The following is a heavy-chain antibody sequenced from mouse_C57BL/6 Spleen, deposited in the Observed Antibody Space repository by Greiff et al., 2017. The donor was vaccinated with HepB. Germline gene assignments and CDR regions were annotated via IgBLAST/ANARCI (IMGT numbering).Heavy chain of an antibody. J-gene: IGHJ2*01. CDR2: INPYNGGT. Sequence: VQLQQSGPVLVKPGASVKMSCKASGYTFTDYYMNWVKQSHGKSLEWIGVINPYNGGTSYNQKFKGKATLTVDKSSSTAYMELNSLTSEDSAVYYCARRDGALDYWGQGTTLTVSS. CDR3: ARRDGALDY. V-gene: IGHV1-19*01. D-gene: IGHD1-1*02. CDR1: GYTFTDYY.